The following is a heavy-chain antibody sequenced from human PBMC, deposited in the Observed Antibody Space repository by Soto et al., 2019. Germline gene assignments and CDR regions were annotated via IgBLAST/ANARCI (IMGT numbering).Heavy chain of an antibody. V-gene: IGHV4-39*01. CDR1: GGSISTSTHY. Sequence: SATLYLTCTLSGGSISTSTHYWGWIRQPPGRGLEWIGSIYFSGTTYYNPSLKSRVTISVDTSKNQFSLRLRSVTAADTAIYYCARQRPPRYFDFWGQGTQVTVS. CDR3: ARQRPPRYFDF. J-gene: IGHJ4*02. CDR2: IYFSGTT.